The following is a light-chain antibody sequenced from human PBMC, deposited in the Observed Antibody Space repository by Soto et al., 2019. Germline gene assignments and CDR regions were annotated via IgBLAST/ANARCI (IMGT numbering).Light chain of an antibody. Sequence: EMMLTQSPGTLSLSPGDRATLSCRASQIVRSNYLAWFQQKPGQAPRLLIYGASTRATGIPARFSGSGSGTEFTLTISSLQSEDFAIYYCQQYNNWPPITFGQGTRLEIK. V-gene: IGKV3-15*01. CDR2: GAS. CDR1: QIVRSN. J-gene: IGKJ5*01. CDR3: QQYNNWPPIT.